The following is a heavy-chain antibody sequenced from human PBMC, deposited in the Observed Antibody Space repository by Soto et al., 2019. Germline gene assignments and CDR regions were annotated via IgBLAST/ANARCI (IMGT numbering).Heavy chain of an antibody. J-gene: IGHJ4*02. CDR3: ARHAGVAGSSWYYFDY. CDR1: GGSITSYY. V-gene: IGHV4-59*08. Sequence: ASETLSLTCAVFGGSITSYYWSWIRQPPGKGLEWIGYIYYSGITKYNPSLKSRVTISVDTPKHQFSLKLSSVTAADTAVYYCARHAGVAGSSWYYFDYWGQGSLVTVSS. D-gene: IGHD6-13*01. CDR2: IYYSGIT.